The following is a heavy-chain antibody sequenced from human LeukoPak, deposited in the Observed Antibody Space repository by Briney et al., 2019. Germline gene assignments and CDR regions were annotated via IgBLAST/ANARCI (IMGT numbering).Heavy chain of an antibody. D-gene: IGHD3-16*01. CDR1: GGSFSGYY. Sequence: PSETLSLTCAVYGGSFSGYYWSWLRQPPGKGLEWIGEINHSGSTNYNPSLKRRVTISVDTSKNQFSLQLSSVTAADTAVYYCASEGAFFDYWGQGTLVTVSS. V-gene: IGHV4-34*01. CDR3: ASEGAFFDY. J-gene: IGHJ4*02. CDR2: INHSGST.